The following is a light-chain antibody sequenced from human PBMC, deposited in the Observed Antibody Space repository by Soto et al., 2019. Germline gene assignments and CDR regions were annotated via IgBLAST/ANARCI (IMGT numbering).Light chain of an antibody. Sequence: EIVMTQSPATLSVSPGERATLSCRASQSISSNLAWYQQKPGQAPRLLIYGASTRATGIPARVRGSGSGTDFTLTISSLQSEDFAVYYCQQYNNWPLTFGGGTKVDIK. CDR1: QSISSN. J-gene: IGKJ4*01. CDR2: GAS. V-gene: IGKV3-15*01. CDR3: QQYNNWPLT.